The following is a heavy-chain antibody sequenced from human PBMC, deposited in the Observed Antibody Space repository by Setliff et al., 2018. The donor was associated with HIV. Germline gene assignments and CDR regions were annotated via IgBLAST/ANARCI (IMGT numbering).Heavy chain of an antibody. CDR2: INPNSGGT. J-gene: IGHJ3*01. V-gene: IGHV1-2*02. D-gene: IGHD6-13*01. Sequence: ASVKVSCKASGYNFTGYYMNWVRQAPGQGLEWMGWINPNSGGTNYAKKFQGRVTMTRDTSISTAYMELRRVKSDDTAVYYCARGSGYTRSWVPGGSWGQGTMVTVSS. CDR1: GYNFTGYY. CDR3: ARGSGYTRSWVPGGS.